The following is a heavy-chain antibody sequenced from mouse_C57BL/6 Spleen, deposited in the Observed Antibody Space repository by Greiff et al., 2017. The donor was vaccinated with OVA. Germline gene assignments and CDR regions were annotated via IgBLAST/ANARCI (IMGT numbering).Heavy chain of an antibody. CDR3: ARLSPGFAY. CDR2: ISSGSSTI. CDR1: GFTFSDYG. J-gene: IGHJ3*01. D-gene: IGHD6-2*01. V-gene: IGHV5-17*01. Sequence: EVQVVESGGGLVKPGGSLKLSCAASGFTFSDYGMHWVRQAPEKGLEWVAYISSGSSTIYYADTVKGRFTISRDNAKNTLFLQMTSLRSEDTAMYYCARLSPGFAYWGQGTLVTVSA.